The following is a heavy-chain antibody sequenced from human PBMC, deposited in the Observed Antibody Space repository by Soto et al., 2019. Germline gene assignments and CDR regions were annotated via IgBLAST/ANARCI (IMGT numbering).Heavy chain of an antibody. CDR3: ARMEAFGSLNWFDP. Sequence: AAVKVSCKASGYTFTSYDISWVRQAPGQGLDWMVWISGYNGNTNYAQKLQGRVTMTTDTYTGTAYMELSSLGSDDTDISYCARMEAFGSLNWFDPWGQGTLVTVSS. CDR2: ISGYNGNT. V-gene: IGHV1-18*01. CDR1: GYTFTSYD. J-gene: IGHJ5*02. D-gene: IGHD3-10*01.